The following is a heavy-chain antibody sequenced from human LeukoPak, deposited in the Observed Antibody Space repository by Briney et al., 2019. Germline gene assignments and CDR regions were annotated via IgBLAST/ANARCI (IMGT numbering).Heavy chain of an antibody. D-gene: IGHD3-10*01. CDR1: GGTFSSYA. CDR3: AREIYGSGSYRYGMDV. J-gene: IGHJ6*02. CDR2: IIPIFGTA. V-gene: IGHV1-69*13. Sequence: SVKVSCKASGGTFSSYAISWVRQAPGQGLEWMGGIIPIFGTANYAQKFQGRVTITADESTSTAYMELSSLRSEDTAVYYCAREIYGSGSYRYGMDVWGQGTTVTVSS.